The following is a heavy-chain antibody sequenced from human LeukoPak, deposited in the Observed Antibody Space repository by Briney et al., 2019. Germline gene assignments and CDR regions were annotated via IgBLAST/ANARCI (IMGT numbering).Heavy chain of an antibody. Sequence: PSETLSLTCTVSGGSISSSSYYWGWIRQPPGKGLEWIGSIYYSGSTYYNPSLKSRVTISVDTSKNQFSLKLSSVTAADTAVYYCARDTGYGGRGEYFQHWGQGTLVTVSS. CDR1: GGSISSSSYY. CDR3: ARDTGYGGRGEYFQH. V-gene: IGHV4-39*07. J-gene: IGHJ1*01. CDR2: IYYSGST. D-gene: IGHD4-23*01.